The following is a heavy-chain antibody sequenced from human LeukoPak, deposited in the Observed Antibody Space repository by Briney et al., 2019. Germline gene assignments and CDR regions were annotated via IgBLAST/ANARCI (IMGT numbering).Heavy chain of an antibody. CDR2: INHSGST. V-gene: IGHV4-34*01. J-gene: IGHJ4*02. D-gene: IGHD5-24*01. CDR1: GGSFSGYY. Sequence: PSETLSLTCAVYGGSFSGYYWSWIRRPPGKGLEWIGEINHSGSTNYNPSLKSRVTISVDTSKSQFSLKLSSVTAADTAVYYCARGGRGWLQFNRPGYFDYWGQGTLVTVSS. CDR3: ARGGRGWLQFNRPGYFDY.